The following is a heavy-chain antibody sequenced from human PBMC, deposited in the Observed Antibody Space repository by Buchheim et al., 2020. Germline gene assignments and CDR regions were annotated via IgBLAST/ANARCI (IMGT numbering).Heavy chain of an antibody. CDR2: INAASDNT. CDR3: AISERYGSGTYFSF. D-gene: IGHD3-10*01. Sequence: QVQIEQSGAEVQKPGASVKLSCKASGFIFTTKFIHWVRQAPGQRPEWMGWINAASDNTNYSPTFQGRVTITSDTSATPAYMELSSLRSEDTALYYCAISERYGSGTYFSFWGQGTL. V-gene: IGHV1-3*01. J-gene: IGHJ4*02. CDR1: GFIFTTKF.